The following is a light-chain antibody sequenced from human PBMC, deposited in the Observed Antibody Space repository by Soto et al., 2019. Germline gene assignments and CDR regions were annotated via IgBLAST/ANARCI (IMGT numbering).Light chain of an antibody. V-gene: IGKV3-15*01. CDR2: GAS. CDR3: RRRHTRSLHG. CDR1: QSVSTN. J-gene: IGKJ3*01. Sequence: TLPLSPRERATLSCRASQSVSTNVAWYQQKPGQAPRLLIYGASTRATDIPARFSGSGSGTDFTLTISSVHSEDFSVYSSRRRHTRSLHGFG.